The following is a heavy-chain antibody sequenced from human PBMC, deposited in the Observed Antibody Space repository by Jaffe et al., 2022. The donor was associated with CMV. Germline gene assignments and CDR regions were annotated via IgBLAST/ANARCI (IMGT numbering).Heavy chain of an antibody. CDR2: ISSSSSYI. V-gene: IGHV3-21*01. Sequence: EVQLVESGGGLVKPGGSLRLSCAASGFTFSSYSMNWVRQAPGKGLEWVSSISSSSSYIYYADSVKGRFTISRDNAKNSLYLQMNSLRAEDTAVYYCARARVVVVAATPDYYYYYMDVWGKGTTVTVSS. D-gene: IGHD2-15*01. CDR1: GFTFSSYS. J-gene: IGHJ6*03. CDR3: ARARVVVVAATPDYYYYYMDV.